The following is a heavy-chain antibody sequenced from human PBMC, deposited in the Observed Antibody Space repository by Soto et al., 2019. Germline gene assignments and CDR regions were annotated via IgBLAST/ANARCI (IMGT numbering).Heavy chain of an antibody. CDR3: AHSERELGELSLYFDY. V-gene: IGHV2-5*02. Sequence: SGPTLVNPTQTLTLTCTFSGFSLSPGGVGVGWFRQPPGKALEGLALIDWDDDKRYSPSLKSRLTITKDTSKNQVVLTMTNMDPVDTATYYCAHSERELGELSLYFDYWGQGTLVTVSS. CDR1: GFSLSPGGVG. CDR2: IDWDDDK. J-gene: IGHJ4*02. D-gene: IGHD3-16*02.